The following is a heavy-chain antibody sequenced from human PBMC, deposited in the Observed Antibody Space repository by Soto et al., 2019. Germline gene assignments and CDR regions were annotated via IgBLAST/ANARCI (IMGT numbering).Heavy chain of an antibody. CDR3: VRDLHEPLAADALREAN. Sequence: WGSLRLSCATSGFTFSSYEMHWVRQAPGKGLEWISYISSSGTGTYYADSVRGRFTMSRDNTKNSVSLQMYSLRAEDTAIYYCVRDLHEPLAADALREANWGQGTQVTVSS. J-gene: IGHJ4*02. D-gene: IGHD4-17*01. CDR1: GFTFSSYE. CDR2: ISSSGTGT. V-gene: IGHV3-48*03.